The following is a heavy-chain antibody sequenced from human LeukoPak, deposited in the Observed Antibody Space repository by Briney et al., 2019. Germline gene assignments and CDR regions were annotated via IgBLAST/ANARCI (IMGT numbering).Heavy chain of an antibody. J-gene: IGHJ4*02. CDR1: GGSISSGGYY. V-gene: IGHV4-31*03. CDR2: IYYSGST. D-gene: IGHD4-23*01. CDR3: AREVVTPRARGRYFDY. Sequence: PSETLSLTCTVSGGSISSGGYYWSLIRQHPGKGLEWIGYIYYSGSTYYNPSLKSRVTISVDTSKNQFSLKLSSVTAADTAVYYCAREVVTPRARGRYFDYWGQGTLVTVSS.